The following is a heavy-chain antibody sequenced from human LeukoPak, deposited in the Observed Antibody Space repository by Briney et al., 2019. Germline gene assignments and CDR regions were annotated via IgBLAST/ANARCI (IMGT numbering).Heavy chain of an antibody. CDR2: ISGSGGRT. D-gene: IGHD5-12*01. V-gene: IGHV3-23*01. CDR3: AKQGGYDWDVFDY. CDR1: GFTFSSYS. J-gene: IGHJ4*02. Sequence: GGSLRLSCAASGFTFSSYSMSWVRQAPGKGLEWVSAISGSGGRTYYADSVKGRFTISRDNSKNTLYLQMNSLRAEDTAVYYCAKQGGYDWDVFDYWGQGTLVTVSS.